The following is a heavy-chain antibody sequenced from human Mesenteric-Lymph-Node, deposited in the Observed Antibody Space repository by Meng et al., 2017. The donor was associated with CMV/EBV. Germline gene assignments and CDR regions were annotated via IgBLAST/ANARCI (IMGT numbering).Heavy chain of an antibody. J-gene: IGHJ4*02. CDR1: GGSINSRTW. D-gene: IGHD2-8*01. CDR3: AHNGRYSLQY. Sequence: SETLSLTCVVSGGSINSRTWWSWVRQSPGKGLEWIGQVYDGELISYNPSLGNRFIISVDKSKNQFSLRLNSVSAADTAIYYCAHNGRYSLQYWGQGILVTVSS. CDR2: VYDGELI. V-gene: IGHV4-4*02.